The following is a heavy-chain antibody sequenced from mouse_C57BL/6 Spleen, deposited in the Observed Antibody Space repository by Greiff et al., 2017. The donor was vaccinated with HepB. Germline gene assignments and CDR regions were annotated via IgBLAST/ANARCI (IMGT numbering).Heavy chain of an antibody. CDR1: GFTFSSYA. Sequence: EVHLVESGGGLVKPGGSLKLSCAASGFTFSSYAMSWVRQTPEKRLEWVATISDGGSYTYYPDNVKGRFTISRDNAKNNLYLQMSHLKSEDTAMYYCARGRTGTWYFDVWGTGTTVTVSS. CDR2: ISDGGSYT. CDR3: ARGRTGTWYFDV. V-gene: IGHV5-4*01. D-gene: IGHD4-1*01. J-gene: IGHJ1*03.